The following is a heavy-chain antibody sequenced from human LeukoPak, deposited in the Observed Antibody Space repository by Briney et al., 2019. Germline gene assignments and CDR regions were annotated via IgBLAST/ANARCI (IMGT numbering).Heavy chain of an antibody. J-gene: IGHJ4*02. CDR1: GGSISSGGYY. V-gene: IGHV4-31*03. CDR3: AGRDGYKYETDY. D-gene: IGHD5-24*01. CDR2: IYYSGST. Sequence: SETLSLTCTVSGGSISSGGYYWSWIRQHPGKGLEWIGYIYYSGSTYYNPSLKSRVTISVDTSKNQFSLKLSSVTAADTAVYYCAGRDGYKYETDYWGQGTLVTVSS.